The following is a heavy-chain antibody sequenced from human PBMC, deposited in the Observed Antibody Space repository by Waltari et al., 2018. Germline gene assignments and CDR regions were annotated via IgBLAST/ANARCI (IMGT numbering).Heavy chain of an antibody. J-gene: IGHJ3*02. D-gene: IGHD4-17*01. CDR3: ARWSLRRKGAFDN. CDR1: GYTFTSYD. Sequence: QVQLVQSGAEVKKTGASVKVSCKASGYTFTSYDTKWVRQATGQGLEWMGWLNPRSGNTGYAQKFQGRVTITRNTAISTAYMELSSLRSEDTAVYYCARWSLRRKGAFDNWGQGTIVTVSS. V-gene: IGHV1-8*03. CDR2: LNPRSGNT.